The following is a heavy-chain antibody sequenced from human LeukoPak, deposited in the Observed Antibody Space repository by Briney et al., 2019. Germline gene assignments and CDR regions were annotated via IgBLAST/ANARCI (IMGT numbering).Heavy chain of an antibody. J-gene: IGHJ6*03. D-gene: IGHD2-15*01. CDR1: GFRFDDYS. CDR2: INWDGAST. CDR3: GRVHCSTNSCYDYYDYYMDV. V-gene: IGHV3-20*04. Sequence: GGSLRLSCAASGFRFDDYSMNWVRHVPGKGLEWVAAINWDGASTGYRDSMKGRFTISRDNGKNSLYLQMNSLRVEDTAVYYCGRVHCSTNSCYDYYDYYMDVSGKGTTVTVSS.